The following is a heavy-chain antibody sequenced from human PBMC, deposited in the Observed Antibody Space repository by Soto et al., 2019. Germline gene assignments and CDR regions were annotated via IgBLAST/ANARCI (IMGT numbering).Heavy chain of an antibody. J-gene: IGHJ5*02. CDR3: ARLPWADYGGIFDP. D-gene: IGHD4-17*01. CDR2: ISYDGSNK. Sequence: GGSLRLSCAASGFTFSSYGMHWVRQAPGKGLEWVAVISYDGSNKYYADSVKGRFTISRDNSKNTLYLQMNSLRAEDTAVYYCARLPWADYGGIFDPWGQGTLVTVSS. CDR1: GFTFSSYG. V-gene: IGHV3-30*03.